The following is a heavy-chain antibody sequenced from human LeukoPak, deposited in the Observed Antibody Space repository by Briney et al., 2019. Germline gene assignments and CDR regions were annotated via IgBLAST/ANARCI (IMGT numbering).Heavy chain of an antibody. CDR1: GGSISSYY. CDR3: ARHGDYEGYFDY. CDR2: IYTSGST. D-gene: IGHD4-17*01. J-gene: IGHJ4*02. Sequence: SETLSLTCTVPGGSISSYYWSWIRQPAGKGLEWIGRIYTSGSTNYNPSLKSRVTISVDKSKNQFSLKLGSVTAADTAVYYCARHGDYEGYFDYWGQGTLVTVSS. V-gene: IGHV4-4*07.